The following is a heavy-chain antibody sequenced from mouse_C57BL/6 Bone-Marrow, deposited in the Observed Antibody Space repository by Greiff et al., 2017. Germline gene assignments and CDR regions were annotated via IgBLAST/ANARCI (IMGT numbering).Heavy chain of an antibody. V-gene: IGHV1-59*01. CDR1: GYTFTSYW. CDR3: ARDGTGYYFDY. CDR2: IDPSDSYT. Sequence: VQLQQPGAELVRPGTSVKLSCKASGYTFTSYWMHWVKQRPGQGLEWIGVIDPSDSYTNYNQKFKGKATLTVDTSSSTAYMQLSSLTSEDSAVYYCARDGTGYYFDYWGQGTTLTVSS. J-gene: IGHJ2*01. D-gene: IGHD4-1*01.